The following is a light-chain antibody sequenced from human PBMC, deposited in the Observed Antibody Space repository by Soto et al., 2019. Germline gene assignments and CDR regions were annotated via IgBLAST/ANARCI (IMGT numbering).Light chain of an antibody. CDR1: TSDVGGYNY. J-gene: IGLJ3*02. CDR2: EVS. V-gene: IGLV2-14*01. CDR3: TSFTSSSTWV. Sequence: QSALTQPASVSGSPGPSITISCTGTTSDVGGYNYVSWFQPHPGKAPKLKIYEVSNRPSGVSNRFSGSKSGYTASLTISELQAEDEADYYCTSFTSSSTWVFGGGTK.